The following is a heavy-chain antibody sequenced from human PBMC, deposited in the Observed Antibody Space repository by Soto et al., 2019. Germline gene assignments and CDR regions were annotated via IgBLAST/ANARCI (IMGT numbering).Heavy chain of an antibody. V-gene: IGHV4-30-4*01. CDR1: GGAISSGDYY. CDR2: IYYSGST. Sequence: QVQLQESGRGLVKPSQTLSLTCTVSGGAISSGDYYWSWIRQPPGKGLEWIGYIYYSGSTYYNPSIKSRVTISVDTSKNQFSLKLSSVTAADTAVYYCARGSYYYDISGYYHYWGQGTLVTVSS. CDR3: ARGSYYYDISGYYHY. D-gene: IGHD3-22*01. J-gene: IGHJ4*02.